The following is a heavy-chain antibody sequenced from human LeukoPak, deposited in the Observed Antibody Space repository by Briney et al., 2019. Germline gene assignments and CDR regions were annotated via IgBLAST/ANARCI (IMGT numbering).Heavy chain of an antibody. J-gene: IGHJ5*02. CDR1: GYSFTSYD. CDR3: ARVLLNNWFDP. D-gene: IGHD1-26*01. V-gene: IGHV1-18*01. CDR2: ISVYNGNT. Sequence: ASVKVSCKASGYSFTSYDINWVRQAPGQGLEWMGWISVYNGNTNYAQKLQGRVTMTTDTSTSTAYMELRSLRSDDTAVYYCARVLLNNWFDPWGQGTLVTVSS.